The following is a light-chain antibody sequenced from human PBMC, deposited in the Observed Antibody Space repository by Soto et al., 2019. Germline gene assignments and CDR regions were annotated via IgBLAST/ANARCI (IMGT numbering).Light chain of an antibody. CDR1: QGISSY. CDR3: QQLNSYPL. V-gene: IGKV1-9*01. J-gene: IGKJ3*01. CDR2: AAS. Sequence: DIQLTQSPSFLSASVGDRVTITCRASQGISSYLAWYQQKPGKAPKLLIYAASTLQSGVPSRFSGSGSGTEFPLTIRSLQPEDFATYYCQQLNSYPLFGPGTKVDIK.